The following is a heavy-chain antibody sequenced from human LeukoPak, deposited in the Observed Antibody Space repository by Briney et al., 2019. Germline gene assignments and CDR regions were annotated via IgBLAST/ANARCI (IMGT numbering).Heavy chain of an antibody. Sequence: SETLSLTSAVSGCSISSSNWWSWVRQPPGKRLDRIGEIYHSGSTNYNPSLKSRATISVDKSKNQFSLKLSSVTAADTAVYYCARTGPWVAGKGTDAFHIWGQGTMVTVSS. V-gene: IGHV4-4*02. CDR2: IYHSGST. CDR3: ARTGPWVAGKGTDAFHI. CDR1: GCSISSSNW. D-gene: IGHD6-19*01. J-gene: IGHJ3*02.